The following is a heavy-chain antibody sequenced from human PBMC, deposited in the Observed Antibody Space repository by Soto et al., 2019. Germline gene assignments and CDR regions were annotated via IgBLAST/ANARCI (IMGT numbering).Heavy chain of an antibody. CDR3: VRVGQGRIGP. Sequence: QVQLLQSGAEVKKPGASVKVSCKASGYSFTSYDINWVRQATGQGFDFMGWMNPNSGGTGYPQKFQARVTMTWDTSISTAYMELTSLRSEDTAVYYCVRVGQGRIGPWGQGTLVTVSS. CDR1: GYSFTSYD. J-gene: IGHJ5*02. V-gene: IGHV1-8*01. CDR2: MNPNSGGT.